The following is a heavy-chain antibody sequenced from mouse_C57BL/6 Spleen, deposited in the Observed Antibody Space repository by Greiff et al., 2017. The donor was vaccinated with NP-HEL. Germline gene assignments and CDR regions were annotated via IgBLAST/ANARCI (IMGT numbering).Heavy chain of an antibody. V-gene: IGHV1-66*01. CDR1: GYSFTSYY. D-gene: IGHD2-3*01. CDR3: ASLYDGYLYFDY. J-gene: IGHJ2*01. Sequence: QVQLQQSGPELVKPGASVKISCKASGYSFTSYYIHWVKQRPGQGLEWIGWIYPGSGNTKYNEKFKGKATLTADTSSSTAYMQLSSLTSEDSAVYYCASLYDGYLYFDYWGQGTTLTVSS. CDR2: IYPGSGNT.